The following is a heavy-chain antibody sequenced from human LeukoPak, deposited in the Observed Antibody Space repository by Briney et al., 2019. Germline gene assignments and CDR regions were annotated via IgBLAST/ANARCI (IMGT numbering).Heavy chain of an antibody. J-gene: IGHJ4*02. CDR1: GYTFTSYG. Sequence: ASVKVSFKASGYTFTSYGISWVRQAPGQGLEWMGWISAYNGNTNYAQKLQGRVTMTTDTSTSTAYMELRSLRSDDTAVYYCARTTPGYCSSTSCYHDYWGQGTLVTVSS. D-gene: IGHD2-2*01. CDR2: ISAYNGNT. CDR3: ARTTPGYCSSTSCYHDY. V-gene: IGHV1-18*01.